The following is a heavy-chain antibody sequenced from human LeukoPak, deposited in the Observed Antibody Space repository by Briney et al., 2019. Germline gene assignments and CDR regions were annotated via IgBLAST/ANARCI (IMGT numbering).Heavy chain of an antibody. D-gene: IGHD5-18*01. V-gene: IGHV3-53*01. CDR1: GFTVRSNY. CDR3: ARGLNSYGYYFDY. Sequence: PGGSLRLSCAASGFTVRSNYMSWVRQAPGKGLEWVSVIYSGGSTYYADSVKGRFTISRDNSKNTLYLQMNSLRAEDTAVYYCARGLNSYGYYFDYWGQGTLVTVSS. CDR2: IYSGGST. J-gene: IGHJ4*02.